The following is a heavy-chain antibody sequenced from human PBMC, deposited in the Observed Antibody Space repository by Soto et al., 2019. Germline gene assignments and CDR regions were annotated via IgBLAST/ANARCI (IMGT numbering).Heavy chain of an antibody. CDR1: GYTFTSYG. D-gene: IGHD3-10*01. Sequence: ASVKVSCQASGYTFTSYGVHWVRQAPGQRLEWMGWINAANGNTKNSRKFQGRVTITRDTSASTAYMELSSLRSEDTAVYYCARVMAVQAFDIWGQGTMVTVSS. J-gene: IGHJ3*02. V-gene: IGHV1-3*01. CDR2: INAANGNT. CDR3: ARVMAVQAFDI.